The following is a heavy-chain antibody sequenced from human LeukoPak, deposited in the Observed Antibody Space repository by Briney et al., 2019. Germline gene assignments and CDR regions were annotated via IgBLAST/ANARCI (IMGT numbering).Heavy chain of an antibody. Sequence: SATLSLTCTVSGGSISSSSNHWGWLRHPPGMELVGFGSTYYSGTTYYNPSLKSPVTISVDTSKNQFSLKLSSVTAADTAVYYCARHFVYYDILTGYSPKLFDYWGQGTLVAVSS. CDR1: GGSISSSSNH. D-gene: IGHD3-9*01. CDR2: TYYSGTT. V-gene: IGHV4-39*01. J-gene: IGHJ4*02. CDR3: ARHFVYYDILTGYSPKLFDY.